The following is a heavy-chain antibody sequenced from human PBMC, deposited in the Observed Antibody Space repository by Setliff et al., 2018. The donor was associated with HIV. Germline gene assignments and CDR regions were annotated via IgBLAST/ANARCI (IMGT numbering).Heavy chain of an antibody. V-gene: IGHV1-46*01. D-gene: IGHD1-20*01. CDR1: GGTFSSYA. Sequence: ASVKVSCKASGGTFSSYAISCVRQAPGQGPEWMGIINPNGGSTNYAQKFQGRVSMTSDTSTSTVYMELSSLRSKDTAVYYCARSQITYRNFDHWGQGTLVTVSS. CDR3: ARSQITYRNFDH. CDR2: INPNGGST. J-gene: IGHJ4*02.